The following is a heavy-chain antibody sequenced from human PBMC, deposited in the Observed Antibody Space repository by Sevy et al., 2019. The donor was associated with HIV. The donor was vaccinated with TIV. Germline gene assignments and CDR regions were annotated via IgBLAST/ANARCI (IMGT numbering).Heavy chain of an antibody. V-gene: IGHV3-30-3*01. CDR3: ARDSEVFRDPSYYFDY. Sequence: GGSLILSCAASGFTFSSYAMHWVRQAPGKGLEWVAVISYDGSNKYYADSVKGRFTISRDNSKNTLYLQMNSLRAEDTAVYYCARDSEVFRDPSYYFDYWGQRTLVTVSS. J-gene: IGHJ4*02. CDR2: ISYDGSNK. CDR1: GFTFSSYA.